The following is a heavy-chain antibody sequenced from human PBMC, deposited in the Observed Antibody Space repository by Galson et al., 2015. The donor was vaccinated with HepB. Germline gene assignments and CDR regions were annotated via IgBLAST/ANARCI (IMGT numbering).Heavy chain of an antibody. CDR1: GYSFTSYW. CDR3: ARQGPYQVSTKKATTYNWFDP. V-gene: IGHV5-51*01. J-gene: IGHJ5*02. CDR2: IYPGDSDT. Sequence: QSGAEVKKPGESLKISCKGSGYSFTSYWIGWVRQMPGKGLEWMGIIYPGDSDTRYSPSFQGQVTISADKSISTAYLQWSSLKASDTAMYYCARQGPYQVSTKKATTYNWFDPWGQGTLVTVSS. D-gene: IGHD1-1*01.